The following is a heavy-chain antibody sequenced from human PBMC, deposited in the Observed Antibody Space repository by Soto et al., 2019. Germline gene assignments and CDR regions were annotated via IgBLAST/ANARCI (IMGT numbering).Heavy chain of an antibody. V-gene: IGHV3-30-3*01. CDR3: AREVGRGIQLWLLRY. J-gene: IGHJ4*02. D-gene: IGHD5-18*01. CDR2: ISYDGSNK. Sequence: GESLKISCAASGFTFSSYAMHWVRQAPGKGLEWVAVISYDGSNKYYADSVKGRFTISRDNSKNTLYLQMNSLRAEDTAVYYCAREVGRGIQLWLLRYWGQGTLVTVSS. CDR1: GFTFSSYA.